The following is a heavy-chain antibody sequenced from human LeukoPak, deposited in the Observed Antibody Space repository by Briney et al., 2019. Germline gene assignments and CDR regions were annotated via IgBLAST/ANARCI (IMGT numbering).Heavy chain of an antibody. J-gene: IGHJ4*02. D-gene: IGHD2-21*01. V-gene: IGHV3-53*01. CDR2: IYSGGYT. CDR3: ARELWYLDY. CDR1: GFTVSSNY. Sequence: PGGSLRLSCAVSGFTVSSNYMSWVRQAPGKGLEWVSIIYSGGYTFYADSVKGRFTISRDNAKNSVYLQMNSLRAEDTAIYYCARELWYLDYWGQGTLVTVSS.